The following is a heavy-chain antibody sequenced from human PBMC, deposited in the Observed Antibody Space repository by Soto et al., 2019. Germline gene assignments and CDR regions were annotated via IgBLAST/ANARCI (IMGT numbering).Heavy chain of an antibody. CDR2: ISYDGSNK. V-gene: IGHV3-30-3*01. J-gene: IGHJ6*02. CDR3: ARPHYYGSGSYYNYYYYYGMDV. CDR1: GFTFSSYA. Sequence: QVQLVESGGGVVQPGRSLRLSCAASGFTFSSYAMHWVRQAPGKGLEWVAVISYDGSNKYYADSVKGRFTISRDNSKNTLYLQMNSLRGEDTAVYYCARPHYYGSGSYYNYYYYYGMDVWGQGTTVTVSS. D-gene: IGHD3-10*01.